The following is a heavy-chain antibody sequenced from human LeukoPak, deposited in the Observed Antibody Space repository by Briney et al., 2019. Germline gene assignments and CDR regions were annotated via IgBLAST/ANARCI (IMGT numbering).Heavy chain of an antibody. CDR3: ARDLADYSDY. J-gene: IGHJ4*02. V-gene: IGHV3-74*01. Sequence: GGSLRLSCAASGFTFSYYWMHWVRQAAGTGLVWVSRINTDGRGTGYAHSVKRRFTISRENAKNSLYLQMHSLRAEDTAVYYCARDLADYSDYWGQGTLVTVSS. CDR2: INTDGRGT. CDR1: GFTFSYYW. D-gene: IGHD2-21*01.